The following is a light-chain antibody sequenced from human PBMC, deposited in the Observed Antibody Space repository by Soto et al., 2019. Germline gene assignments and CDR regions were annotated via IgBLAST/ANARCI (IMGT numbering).Light chain of an antibody. CDR3: QQYNNWPFT. CDR1: QSVSTN. CDR2: GAS. J-gene: IGKJ3*01. Sequence: EIVMTQSPATLSVSLGERATLSCRASQSVSTNLAWYQQKPGQVPRLLIYGASARATGFPARFSGSGSGTEFTLTISSLQSEDFAVYYCQQYNNWPFTFGPGTKVDIK. V-gene: IGKV3-15*01.